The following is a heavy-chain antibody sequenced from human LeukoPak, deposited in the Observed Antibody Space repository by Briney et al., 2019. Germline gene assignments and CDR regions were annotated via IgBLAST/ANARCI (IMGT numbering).Heavy chain of an antibody. CDR1: GFTFSSYG. CDR3: ARDLIVGTTIRYYFDY. D-gene: IGHD1-26*01. V-gene: IGHV3-30*02. Sequence: PGGSLRLSCAASGFTFSSYGMHWVRQAPGKGLEWVAFIQYDGTNKYYADSVKGRFTISRDNAKNSLYLQMNSLRAEDTAVYYCARDLIVGTTIRYYFDYWGQGTLVTVSS. CDR2: IQYDGTNK. J-gene: IGHJ4*02.